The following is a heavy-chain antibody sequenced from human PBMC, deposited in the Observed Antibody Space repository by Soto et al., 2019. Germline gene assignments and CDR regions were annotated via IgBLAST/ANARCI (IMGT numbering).Heavy chain of an antibody. D-gene: IGHD3-22*01. CDR2: IKSKTDGGTT. V-gene: IGHV3-15*01. Sequence: EVQLVESGGGLVQPGGSLRLSCAASGFTFSNAWMSWVRQAPGKGLEWVGRIKSKTDGGTTDYAAPVKGRFTISRDDSKNTLYLQMNSLKTEDTAVYYCTTTYYYDSSGYYYPDYWGQGTLVTVSS. CDR3: TTTYYYDSSGYYYPDY. J-gene: IGHJ4*02. CDR1: GFTFSNAW.